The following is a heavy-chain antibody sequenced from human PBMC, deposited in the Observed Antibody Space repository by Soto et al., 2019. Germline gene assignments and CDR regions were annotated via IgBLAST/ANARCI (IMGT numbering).Heavy chain of an antibody. Sequence: SVKVSCKASGGTFSSYTISWVRQAPGQGLEWMGRIIPILGIANYAQKFQGRVTITADKSTSIAYLQMNSLKTEDTAVYYCTRGGPTSYDYVWGSYPRYYFDYWGQGTLVTVSS. D-gene: IGHD3-16*02. J-gene: IGHJ4*02. CDR2: IIPILGIA. V-gene: IGHV1-69*02. CDR1: GGTFSSYT. CDR3: TRGGPTSYDYVWGSYPRYYFDY.